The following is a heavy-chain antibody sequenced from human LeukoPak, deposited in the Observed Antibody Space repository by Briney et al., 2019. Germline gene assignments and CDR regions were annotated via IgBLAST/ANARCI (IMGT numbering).Heavy chain of an antibody. V-gene: IGHV3-23*01. D-gene: IGHD2-15*01. CDR1: GFTFSSYG. CDR3: AKNGDRGAYCTGGTCYPYFYYYMDV. CDR2: ISGNGGST. J-gene: IGHJ6*03. Sequence: PGGSLRLSCAASGFTFSSYGMSWVRQAPGKGLEWVSAISGNGGSTYYADSVKGRFTISRDNSKNTLYLQMNSLRAEDTAIYYCAKNGDRGAYCTGGTCYPYFYYYMDVWGKGTTVTI.